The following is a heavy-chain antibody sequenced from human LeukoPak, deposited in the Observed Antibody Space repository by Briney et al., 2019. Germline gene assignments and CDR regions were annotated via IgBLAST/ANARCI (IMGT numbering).Heavy chain of an antibody. CDR3: ARDDGGRHTSSLDY. V-gene: IGHV3-48*03. Sequence: GGSLRLSCAASGFTFSTYEMHWVRQAPGKGLEWVSYMSSTGDITYYADSVKGRFTISRDNAKNSLYLQMDSLRAEDTAVYYCARDDGGRHTSSLDYWGQGTLVAVSS. J-gene: IGHJ4*02. D-gene: IGHD6-6*01. CDR2: MSSTGDIT. CDR1: GFTFSTYE.